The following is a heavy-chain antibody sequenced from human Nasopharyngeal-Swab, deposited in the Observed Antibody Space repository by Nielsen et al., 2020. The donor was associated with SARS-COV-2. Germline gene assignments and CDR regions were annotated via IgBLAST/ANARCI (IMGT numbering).Heavy chain of an antibody. CDR1: GYSFTSYW. J-gene: IGHJ4*02. Sequence: KASCKGSGYSFTSYWIGWARQTPGKGLEWMGIIYPGDSDTRYSPSFQGQVTIPADKSISTAYLQWTSLKASDTAMYYCARQMDYYGSGSPPDYWGQGTLVTVSS. CDR3: ARQMDYYGSGSPPDY. CDR2: IYPGDSDT. V-gene: IGHV5-51*01. D-gene: IGHD3-10*01.